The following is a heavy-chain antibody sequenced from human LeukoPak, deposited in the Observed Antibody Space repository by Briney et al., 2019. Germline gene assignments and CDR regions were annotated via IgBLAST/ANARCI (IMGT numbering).Heavy chain of an antibody. CDR3: ASGKGQWNDYYMDV. V-gene: IGHV3-30*02. Sequence: GGSLRLSCAASGFTFSSYGMHWVRQAPGKGLEWVAFIQFDGSSKYYADSVKGRFTISRDNSKNTLYLQMNSLRAEDTAVYYCASGKGQWNDYYMDVWGKGTTVTVSS. CDR1: GFTFSSYG. J-gene: IGHJ6*03. CDR2: IQFDGSSK. D-gene: IGHD1-1*01.